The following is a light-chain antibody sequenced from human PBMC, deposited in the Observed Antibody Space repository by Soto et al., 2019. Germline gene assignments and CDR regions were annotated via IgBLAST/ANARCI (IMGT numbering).Light chain of an antibody. J-gene: IGKJ1*01. Sequence: NQSPSSLSASVEDRVVITCRASQSISNHLNWYQQKPGKAPKLLIFAASSLQSGVPSRFSGSRSGPDFTLTISSLQPEDFATYYCQQSYSSPPTFGQGTKVDIK. CDR2: AAS. CDR1: QSISNH. CDR3: QQSYSSPPT. V-gene: IGKV1-39*01.